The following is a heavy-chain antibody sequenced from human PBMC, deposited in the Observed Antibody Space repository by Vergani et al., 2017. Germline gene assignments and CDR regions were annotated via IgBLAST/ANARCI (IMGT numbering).Heavy chain of an antibody. D-gene: IGHD1-1*01. CDR1: GGSVSSGSYY. Sequence: QVQLQESVPGLVKPSETLSLTCTVSGGSVSSGSYYWSWIRQPPGKGLEWIGEINHSGSTNYNPSLKSRVTISVDTSKNQFSLKLSSVTAADTAVYYCARVRLYNWKPSNWFDPWGQGTLVTVSS. J-gene: IGHJ5*02. CDR3: ARVRLYNWKPSNWFDP. V-gene: IGHV4-61*01. CDR2: INHSGST.